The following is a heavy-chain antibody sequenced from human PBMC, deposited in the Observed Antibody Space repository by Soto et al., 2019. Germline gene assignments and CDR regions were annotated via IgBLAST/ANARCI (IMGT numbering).Heavy chain of an antibody. CDR3: ARDAPRFAFDI. Sequence: QVQLVESGGGVVQPGRSLRLSCAASGFTFSSYGMHWVRQAPGKGLEWVAVIWNDGSNKYYADSVKGRFTISRDNSRNTLYMQMNSLRAKYTAVYYCARDAPRFAFDIWGQGTMVTVSS. CDR2: IWNDGSNK. CDR1: GFTFSSYG. D-gene: IGHD3-16*01. V-gene: IGHV3-33*01. J-gene: IGHJ3*02.